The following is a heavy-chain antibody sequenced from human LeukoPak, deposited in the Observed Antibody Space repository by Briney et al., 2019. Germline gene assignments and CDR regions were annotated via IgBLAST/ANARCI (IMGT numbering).Heavy chain of an antibody. CDR3: ARDKGATSAFDI. Sequence: GGSLRLSCAASGFTFSSYEMSWVCQGPGKGLEWLSYIGTSGSSIYYADSVKGRFTISRDNGKRSLYLQMNSVRGEDTGVYFCARDKGATSAFDIWSQGTMVTVSS. D-gene: IGHD1-26*01. CDR1: GFTFSSYE. CDR2: IGTSGSSI. V-gene: IGHV3-48*03. J-gene: IGHJ3*02.